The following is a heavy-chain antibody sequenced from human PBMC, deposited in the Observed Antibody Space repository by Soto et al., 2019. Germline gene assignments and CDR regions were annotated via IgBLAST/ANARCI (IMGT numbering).Heavy chain of an antibody. CDR3: ARGIKYGAYSRWFDP. Sequence: QVQLVQSGAEVKKPGASVKVSCKASGYTFTSYDINWVRQATGQGLEYLGWMNPNSGKTVYVQKFQGRVTMTRDTSISTAYMELSSLRSEDSAVYFCARGIKYGAYSRWFDPWGQGTLVTVSS. J-gene: IGHJ5*02. CDR2: MNPNSGKT. CDR1: GYTFTSYD. V-gene: IGHV1-8*01. D-gene: IGHD4-17*01.